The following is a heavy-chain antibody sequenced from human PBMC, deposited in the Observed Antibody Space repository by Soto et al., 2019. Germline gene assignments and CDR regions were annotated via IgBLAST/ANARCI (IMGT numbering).Heavy chain of an antibody. Sequence: EVQLVESGGGLIQPGGSLRVSCAASGFTVSRSYMSWVREAPGKGLEWVSVIYSGGSTNYADSVKGRFTISRDNSKNTLYLQMNSLRVEVTAVYYYERDTYYYDSSGQPYWGQGTLVTLSS. CDR1: GFTVSRSY. V-gene: IGHV3-53*01. CDR3: ERDTYYYDSSGQPY. J-gene: IGHJ4*02. CDR2: IYSGGST. D-gene: IGHD3-22*01.